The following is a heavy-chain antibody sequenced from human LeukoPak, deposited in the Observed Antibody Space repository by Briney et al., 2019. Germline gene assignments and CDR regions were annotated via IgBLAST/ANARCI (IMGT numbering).Heavy chain of an antibody. D-gene: IGHD3-9*01. J-gene: IGHJ6*02. CDR2: IIGSGGST. CDR3: ARDQSPYYDILTGYYGPGMDV. Sequence: PGGSLRLSCAASGFTFNSNAMSWVRQAPGKGLEWVSAIIGSGGSTYYADSVKGRFTISRDNAKNSLYLQMNSLRAEDTAVYYCARDQSPYYDILTGYYGPGMDVWGQGTTVTVSS. CDR1: GFTFNSNA. V-gene: IGHV3-23*01.